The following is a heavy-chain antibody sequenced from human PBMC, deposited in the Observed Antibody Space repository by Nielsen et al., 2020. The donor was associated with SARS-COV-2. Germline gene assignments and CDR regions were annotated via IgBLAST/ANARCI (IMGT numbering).Heavy chain of an antibody. V-gene: IGHV1-18*01. Sequence: ASVKVSCKASGYTFTSYGISWVRQAPGQGLEWMGWISAYNGNTNYAQKLQGRVTMTTDTSTSTAYMELSRLRSDDTAVYYCARDGCGWDTMVRGVTCFIWGQGTLVTVSS. CDR2: ISAYNGNT. CDR1: GYTFTSYG. J-gene: IGHJ4*02. D-gene: IGHD3-10*01. CDR3: ARDGCGWDTMVRGVTCFI.